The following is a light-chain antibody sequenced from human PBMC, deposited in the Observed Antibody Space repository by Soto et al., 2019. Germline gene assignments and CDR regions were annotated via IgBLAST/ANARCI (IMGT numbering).Light chain of an antibody. J-gene: IGLJ1*01. CDR2: EVN. CDR1: RSDVGAFNY. V-gene: IGLV2-14*01. Sequence: QSVLTQPASVSGSPGQSVTISCTGTRSDVGAFNYVSWYQHHPGKAPKLVIFEVNNRPSGISNRFFGSKSDNTASLTISGLQAEEEADYYCSSFTSGTSRYVFGTGTKVTVL. CDR3: SSFTSGTSRYV.